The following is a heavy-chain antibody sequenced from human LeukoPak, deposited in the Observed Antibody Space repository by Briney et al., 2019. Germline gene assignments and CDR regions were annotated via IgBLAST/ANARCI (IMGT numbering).Heavy chain of an antibody. CDR2: ISSSSSYI. J-gene: IGHJ6*03. D-gene: IGHD3-3*01. CDR3: ARMGEEWLRYYYYMDV. Sequence: PGGSLRLSCAASGFTFSSYSMNWVRQAPGKGPEWVSSISSSSSYIYYADSVKGRFTISRDNAKNSLYLQMNSLRAEDTAVYYCARMGEEWLRYYYYMDVWGKGTTVTVSS. CDR1: GFTFSSYS. V-gene: IGHV3-21*01.